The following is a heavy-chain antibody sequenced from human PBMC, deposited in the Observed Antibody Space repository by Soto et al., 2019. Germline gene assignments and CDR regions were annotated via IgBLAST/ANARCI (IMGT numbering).Heavy chain of an antibody. J-gene: IGHJ4*02. Sequence: SETRSLTCAVYGGSFSCYYWSWIRQPPGKGLEWIGEINHSGSTNYNPSLKSRVTISVDTSKNQFSLKLSSVTAADTAVYYCARGSATAPFDYWGQGTLVTVSS. V-gene: IGHV4-34*01. CDR3: ARGSATAPFDY. CDR2: INHSGST. CDR1: GGSFSCYY.